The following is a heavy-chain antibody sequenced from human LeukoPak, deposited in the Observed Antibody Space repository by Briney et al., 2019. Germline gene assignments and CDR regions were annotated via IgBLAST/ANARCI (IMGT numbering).Heavy chain of an antibody. Sequence: GGSLRLSCAASGFTFTTYWMAWLRQAPGKGLEWVANIGQNGREKYYVDSVKGRFAISRDNAKNSLYLQMNSLRAEDTAVYYCARCDSSSWDNWFDPWGQGTLVTVSS. J-gene: IGHJ5*02. CDR2: IGQNGREK. CDR3: ARCDSSSWDNWFDP. CDR1: GFTFTTYW. V-gene: IGHV3-7*01. D-gene: IGHD6-13*01.